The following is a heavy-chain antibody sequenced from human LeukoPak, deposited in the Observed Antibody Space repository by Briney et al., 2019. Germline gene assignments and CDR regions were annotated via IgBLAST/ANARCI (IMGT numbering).Heavy chain of an antibody. Sequence: SETLSLTCTVSGGSISSGSYYWSWIRQPAGKGLEWIGRIYTSGSTNYNPSLKSRVTISVDTSKNQFSLKLSSVTAADTAVYYCARVPSHYGSSGSQDYWGQGTLVTVSS. CDR3: ARVPSHYGSSGSQDY. CDR1: GGSISSGSYY. D-gene: IGHD3-22*01. V-gene: IGHV4-61*02. CDR2: IYTSGST. J-gene: IGHJ4*02.